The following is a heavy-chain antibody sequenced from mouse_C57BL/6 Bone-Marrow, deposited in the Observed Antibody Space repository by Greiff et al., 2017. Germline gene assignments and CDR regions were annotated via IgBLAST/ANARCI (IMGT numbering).Heavy chain of an antibody. J-gene: IGHJ3*01. D-gene: IGHD1-1*01. CDR2: IDPNSGGT. Sequence: QVQLKQPGAELVKPGASVKLSCKASGYTFTSYWMHWVKQRPGRGLEWIGRIDPNSGGTKYNEKFKSKATLTVDKPSSTAYMQLSSRTSEDSAVYYCARRTTVPFAYWGQGTLVTVSA. CDR1: GYTFTSYW. V-gene: IGHV1-72*01. CDR3: ARRTTVPFAY.